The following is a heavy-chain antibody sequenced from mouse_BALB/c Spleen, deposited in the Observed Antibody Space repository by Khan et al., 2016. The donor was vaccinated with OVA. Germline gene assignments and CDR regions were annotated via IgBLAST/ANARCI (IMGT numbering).Heavy chain of an antibody. V-gene: IGHV6-6*02. CDR3: SRSARAAFYGMDY. D-gene: IGHD3-1*01. CDR1: GFTFNNYW. Sequence: EVKLEESGGGLVQPGGTMKLSCVASGFTFNNYWMNWVRQSPEKGLDWVAEIRLKSNNYATYYAESVKGRFTMARYDSKSSFHLQMNNLRDEDTGIYYCSRSARAAFYGMDYWGQGTPVTVSS. J-gene: IGHJ4*01. CDR2: IRLKSNNYAT.